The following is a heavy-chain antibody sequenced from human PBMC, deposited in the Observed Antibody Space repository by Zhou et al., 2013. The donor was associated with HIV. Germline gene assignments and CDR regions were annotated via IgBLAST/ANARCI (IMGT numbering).Heavy chain of an antibody. CDR2: IIPIFGTA. D-gene: IGHD3-10*01. V-gene: IGHV1-69*05. J-gene: IGHJ6*03. Sequence: QVQLVQSGAEVKKPGASVRVSCKASGYSFTSYGISWVRQAPGQGLEWMGGIIPIFGTATYAQKFQGRVTITTDESTTTAYMELNRLTSEDTAVYYCARQGVDSGSGRLYYMDVWGKGTKVTVSS. CDR3: ARQGVDSGSGRLYYMDV. CDR1: GYSFTSYG.